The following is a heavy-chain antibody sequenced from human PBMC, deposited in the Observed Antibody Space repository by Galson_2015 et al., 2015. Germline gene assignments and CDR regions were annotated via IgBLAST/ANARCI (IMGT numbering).Heavy chain of an antibody. D-gene: IGHD6-19*01. V-gene: IGHV4-4*02. J-gene: IGHJ4*02. CDR3: ARGAQWLATGYYFDY. CDR1: GGSISSSNW. Sequence: ETLSLTCAVSGGSISSSNWWSWVRQPPGKGLEWIGGIYHSGSTNYNPSLKSRVTISVDKSKNQFSLKLSSVTAADTAVYYCARGAQWLATGYYFDYWGQGTLVTVSS. CDR2: IYHSGST.